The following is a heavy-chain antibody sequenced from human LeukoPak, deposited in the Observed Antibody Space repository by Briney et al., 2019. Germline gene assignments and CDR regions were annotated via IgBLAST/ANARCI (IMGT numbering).Heavy chain of an antibody. D-gene: IGHD1-14*01. CDR1: GFTFRNHD. CDR3: ARDSPGFRIH. J-gene: IGHJ4*01. CDR2: ISSSGTDV. Sequence: GGSLRLSCALSGFTFRNHDINWVRQTPGKGLEWVSFISSSGTDVNYAASVKGRFTISRDNAYNLIFLQMNSLRVEDTALYYCARDSPGFRIHWGRGTLVSVSP. V-gene: IGHV3-21*01.